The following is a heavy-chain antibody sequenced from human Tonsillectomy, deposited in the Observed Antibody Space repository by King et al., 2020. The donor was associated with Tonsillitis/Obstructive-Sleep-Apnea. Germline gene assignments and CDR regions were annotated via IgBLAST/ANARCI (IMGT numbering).Heavy chain of an antibody. CDR1: GGSFSGYY. CDR3: ARGPGEVGTTGFDY. CDR2: INHSGST. J-gene: IGHJ4*02. D-gene: IGHD1-26*01. V-gene: IGHV4-34*01. Sequence: VQLQQWGAGLLKPSETLSLTCAVYGGSFSGYYWSWIRQPPGKGLEWIGEINHSGSTNYNPSLKSRVTISVDTSKNQFSLKLSSVTAADTAVYYCARGPGEVGTTGFDYWGQGTLVTVSS.